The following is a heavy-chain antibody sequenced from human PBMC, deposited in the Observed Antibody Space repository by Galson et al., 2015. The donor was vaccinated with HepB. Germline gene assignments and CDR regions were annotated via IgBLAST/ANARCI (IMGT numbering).Heavy chain of an antibody. J-gene: IGHJ4*02. D-gene: IGHD3-22*01. CDR3: ARGGVDSSGYRNDY. CDR2: IWYDGSNK. Sequence: SLRLSCAASGFTFSTYTMSWVRQAPGKGLEWVAVIWYDGSNKYYADSVKGRFTISRDNSKNTLYLQMNSLRAEDTAVYYCARGGVDSSGYRNDYWGQGTLVTVSS. CDR1: GFTFSTYT. V-gene: IGHV3-33*08.